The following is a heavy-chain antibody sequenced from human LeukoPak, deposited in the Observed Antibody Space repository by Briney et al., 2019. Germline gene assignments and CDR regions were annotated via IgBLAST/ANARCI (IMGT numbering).Heavy chain of an antibody. D-gene: IGHD5-18*01. J-gene: IGHJ4*02. V-gene: IGHV4-34*01. CDR3: ARGPPRYTSY. CDR2: ITHSGRT. CDR1: GVSVSDDS. Sequence: PSETLSLTCAIYGVSVSDDSWNWIRQSPGKGLEWIGEITHSGRTNYNQSLKSRITISVDPSKNQFSLNLRSVTAADTAVYYCARGPPRYTSYWGQGVLVIVSS.